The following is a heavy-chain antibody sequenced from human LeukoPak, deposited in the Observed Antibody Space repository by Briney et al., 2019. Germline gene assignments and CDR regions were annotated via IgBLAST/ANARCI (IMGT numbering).Heavy chain of an antibody. V-gene: IGHV1-46*01. D-gene: IGHD6-19*01. CDR1: GYTFTNYY. Sequence: ASVKVSCKASGYTFTNYYMHWVRQAPGQGLEWMGIINPSGGSTSYAQKFQGRVTMTRDTSTRTVYMELSSLRSEDAAVYYCARDLRVAVAGTIDGFDIWGQGTMVTVSS. CDR3: ARDLRVAVAGTIDGFDI. J-gene: IGHJ3*02. CDR2: INPSGGST.